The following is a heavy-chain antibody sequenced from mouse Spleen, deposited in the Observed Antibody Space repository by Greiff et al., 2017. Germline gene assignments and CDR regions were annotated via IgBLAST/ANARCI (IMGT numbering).Heavy chain of an antibody. CDR2: ISSGGSYT. CDR1: GFTFSSYG. V-gene: IGHV5-6*01. Sequence: EVQGVESGGDLVKPGGSLKLSCAASGFTFSSYGMSWVRQTPDKRLEWVATISSGGSYTYYPDSVKGRFTISRDNAKNTLYLQMSSLKSEDTAMYYCAGPYYSNLYYFDYWGQGTTLTVSS. CDR3: AGPYYSNLYYFDY. D-gene: IGHD2-5*01. J-gene: IGHJ2*01.